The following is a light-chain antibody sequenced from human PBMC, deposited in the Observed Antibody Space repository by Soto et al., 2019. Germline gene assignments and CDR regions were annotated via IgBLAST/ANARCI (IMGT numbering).Light chain of an antibody. CDR3: QQYDSFSVT. CDR1: QGISSY. J-gene: IGKJ1*01. V-gene: IGKV1-8*01. Sequence: AIRMTQSPSSFSASTGDRVTITCRSSQGISSYLAWYQQKPGKAPKLLIYAASSLQSGVPSRFSGSGPGTDFTLTISSLQPEDFATYYCQQYDSFSVTFGQGTKVDI. CDR2: AAS.